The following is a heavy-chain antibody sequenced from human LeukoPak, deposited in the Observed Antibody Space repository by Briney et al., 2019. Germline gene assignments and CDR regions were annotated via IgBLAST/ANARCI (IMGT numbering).Heavy chain of an antibody. Sequence: PGGSLRLSCAASGFTFSSYAMIWVRQAPGKGLEWVSSISGGGGSSTYYADSVKGRFTISRDNSKNTLYLQMNSLRAEDTAVYYRARYHYDSSGYYYALDYWGQGTLVTVSS. CDR2: ISGGGGSST. D-gene: IGHD3-22*01. V-gene: IGHV3-23*01. J-gene: IGHJ4*02. CDR1: GFTFSSYA. CDR3: ARYHYDSSGYYYALDY.